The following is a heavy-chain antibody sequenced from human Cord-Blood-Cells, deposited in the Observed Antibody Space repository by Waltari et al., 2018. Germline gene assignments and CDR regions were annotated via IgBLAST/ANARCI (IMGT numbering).Heavy chain of an antibody. J-gene: IGHJ5*02. D-gene: IGHD2-2*01. CDR1: ALSLSTSGAG. CDR2: IYWDDDK. V-gene: IGHV2-5*02. Sequence: QITLKESGPTLVKPAQTLTLTCTFSALSLSTSGAGVGWFRPPPGKSLEWLTLIYWDDDKRYRPSLKSRLTITKDTSKNQVVLTMTNMDPVHTATYVCAHSLPLPAAMCYNWFDPWGQGTLVTVSS. CDR3: AHSLPLPAAMCYNWFDP.